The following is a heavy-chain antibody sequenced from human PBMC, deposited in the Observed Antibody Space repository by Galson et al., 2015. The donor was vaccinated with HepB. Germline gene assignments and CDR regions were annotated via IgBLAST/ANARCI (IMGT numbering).Heavy chain of an antibody. CDR2: ISHDGSNK. V-gene: IGHV3-30*04. D-gene: IGHD2-2*01. J-gene: IGHJ6*02. CDR3: ARVDSTRHYYYGMDI. Sequence: SLRLSCAASGFTFSSYAMHWVRQAPGKGLEWVAVISHDGSNKYYANSVKGRFTISRDNSKNTLYLQMNSLRAEDTAVYYCARVDSTRHYYYGMDIWGQGTTVTVSS. CDR1: GFTFSSYA.